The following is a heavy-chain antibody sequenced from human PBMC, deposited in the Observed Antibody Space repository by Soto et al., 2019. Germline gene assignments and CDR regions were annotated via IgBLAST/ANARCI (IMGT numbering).Heavy chain of an antibody. Sequence: QVQLVQSGAEVKKPGASVKVSCKASGYTFTGYYMHWVRQAPGQGLEWMGWINPNSGGTKYPQKFQGKGNMTRDTSITTVYMSLTGLKSDDTAVYYCARDLAKGGGSAGFDYWGQGTLVAVSS. J-gene: IGHJ4*02. D-gene: IGHD2-15*01. V-gene: IGHV1-2*02. CDR1: GYTFTGYY. CDR2: INPNSGGT. CDR3: ARDLAKGGGSAGFDY.